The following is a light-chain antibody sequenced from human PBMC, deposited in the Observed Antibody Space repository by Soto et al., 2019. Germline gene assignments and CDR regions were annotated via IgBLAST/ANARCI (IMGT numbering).Light chain of an antibody. Sequence: IVLTQSPGTLSLSPGERATLSCRASQSISNNYLAWYQQKPGQAPRLLIFGVSSRATGIPDRFSGSGSGTDFTLTISRLGPEDFAVYYCQHLSYSGYTFGQGTKLEIK. CDR3: QHLSYSGYT. V-gene: IGKV3-20*01. CDR2: GVS. CDR1: QSISNNY. J-gene: IGKJ2*01.